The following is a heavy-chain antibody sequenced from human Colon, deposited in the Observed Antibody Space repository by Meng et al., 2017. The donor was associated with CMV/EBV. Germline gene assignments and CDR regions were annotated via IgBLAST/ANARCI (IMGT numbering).Heavy chain of an antibody. V-gene: IGHV3-30-3*01. CDR2: ISYDGNSK. Sequence: GGSLRLSCAASGFTFSAHPMHWVRQAPGKGLQWVAVISYDGNSKYYAESVKGRFTISRDNAKNSLYLQMNSLRAEDTAIYYCARDGVVVLGATRDWGQGTLVTVSS. CDR1: GFTFSAHP. CDR3: ARDGVVVLGATRD. D-gene: IGHD2-15*01. J-gene: IGHJ4*02.